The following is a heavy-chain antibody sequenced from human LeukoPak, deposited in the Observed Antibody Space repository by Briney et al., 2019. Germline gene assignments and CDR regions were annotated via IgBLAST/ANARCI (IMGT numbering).Heavy chain of an antibody. CDR2: ISWNSGSI. CDR3: AKGSTHGSGWYEATADAFDI. Sequence: GGSLRLSCAASAFTFSSYWMHWVRQAPGKGLEWVSGISWNSGSIGYADSVKGRFTISRDNAKNSLYLQMNSLRAEDMALYYCAKGSTHGSGWYEATADAFDIWGQGTMVTVSS. D-gene: IGHD6-19*01. V-gene: IGHV3-9*03. J-gene: IGHJ3*02. CDR1: AFTFSSYW.